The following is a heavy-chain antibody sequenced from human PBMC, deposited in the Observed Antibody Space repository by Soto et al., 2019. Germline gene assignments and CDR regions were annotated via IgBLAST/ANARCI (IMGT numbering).Heavy chain of an antibody. CDR1: VDSFSIYA. CDR2: IIPIFGTA. V-gene: IGHV1-69*01. CDR3: ARVTRCSSTSCYPYYYYGMDV. D-gene: IGHD2-2*01. J-gene: IGHJ6*02. Sequence: SSVNGAWKGFVDSFSIYAISWVRKTPGQGLEWMGGIIPIFGTANYAQKFQGRVTITADESTSTAYMELSSLRSEDTAVYYCARVTRCSSTSCYPYYYYGMDVCGQGTTVTVSS.